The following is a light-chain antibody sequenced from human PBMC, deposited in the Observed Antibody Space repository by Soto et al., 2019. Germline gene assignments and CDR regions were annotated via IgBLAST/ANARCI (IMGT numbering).Light chain of an antibody. CDR3: QQSYSTPRT. Sequence: DIQMTQSPSSLSSSVGDRVTSTCRASETIRFYLNWYQQRPGKAPQLLIYTASSLQSGVPSRFSGSGSGTDFTLTISSLQADDLATYYCQQSYSTPRTFGQGTKLEI. CDR1: ETIRFY. V-gene: IGKV1-39*01. J-gene: IGKJ2*02. CDR2: TAS.